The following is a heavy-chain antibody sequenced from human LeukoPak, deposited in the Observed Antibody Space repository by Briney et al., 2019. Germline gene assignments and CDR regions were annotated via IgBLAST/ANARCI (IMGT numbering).Heavy chain of an antibody. J-gene: IGHJ5*02. D-gene: IGHD3-16*01. V-gene: IGHV6-1*01. CDR2: TYYRSKWYN. CDR3: ARFGTELDPGAPGNWFDP. Sequence: SQTLSLTCAISGVSVSSNSAAWNWIRQSPSRGLEWLGRTYYRSKWYNDYAVSVRSRITINPDTSKNQFSLQLNSVTPEDTAVYYCARFGTELDPGAPGNWFDPWGQGTLVTVSS. CDR1: GVSVSSNSAA.